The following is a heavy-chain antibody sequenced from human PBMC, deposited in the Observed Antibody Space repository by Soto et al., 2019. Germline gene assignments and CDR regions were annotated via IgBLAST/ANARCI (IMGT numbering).Heavy chain of an antibody. CDR3: ARGTYFLCIIMVRGSLNYY. D-gene: IGHD3-10*01. CDR1: GGSISSSSYY. CDR2: IYYSGST. Sequence: PSETLSLTCSVSGGSISSSSYYWGWIRQPPGKGLEWIGSIYYSGSTYYNPSLKSRVTISVDTSKSQFSLKLSSVTAADTAVYYCARGTYFLCIIMVRGSLNYYWGQGSLVTVSA. V-gene: IGHV4-39*07. J-gene: IGHJ4*02.